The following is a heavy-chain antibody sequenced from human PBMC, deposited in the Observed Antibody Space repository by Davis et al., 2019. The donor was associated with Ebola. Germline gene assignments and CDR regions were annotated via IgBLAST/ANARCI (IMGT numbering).Heavy chain of an antibody. Sequence: GESLKISCATSGFTFSSYWMSWVRQAPGKGLEWVANIKQDGSEKYYVDSVKGRFTISRDNAENSVHLQMNSLRAEDTAVYYCARGSRNAGWGQGTLVTVSS. CDR2: IKQDGSEK. J-gene: IGHJ4*02. V-gene: IGHV3-7*03. CDR3: ARGSRNAG. CDR1: GFTFSSYW.